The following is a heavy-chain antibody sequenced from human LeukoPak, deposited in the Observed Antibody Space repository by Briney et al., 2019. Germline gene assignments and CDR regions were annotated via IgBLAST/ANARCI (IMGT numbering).Heavy chain of an antibody. CDR1: GFTFSSYA. V-gene: IGHV3-30-3*01. J-gene: IGHJ4*02. CDR2: ISYDGSNK. D-gene: IGHD6-19*01. Sequence: GRSLRLSCAASGFTFSSYAMHWVRQAPGKGLEWVAVISYDGSNKYYADSVKGRFTISRDNSKNTLYLQMNSLRAEDTAVYYCAKDATYSSGWTDYWGQGTLVTVSS. CDR3: AKDATYSSGWTDY.